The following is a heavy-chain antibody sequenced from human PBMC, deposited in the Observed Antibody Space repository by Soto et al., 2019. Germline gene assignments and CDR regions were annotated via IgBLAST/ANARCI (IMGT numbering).Heavy chain of an antibody. J-gene: IGHJ4*02. Sequence: GGSLRLSCAASGFTFSSYAMSWVRQAPGKGLEWVSAISGSGGSTYYADSVKDRFTISRDNSKNTLYLQMNSLRAEDTAVYYCAKDRTAGYSSSWYENWGQGTLVTVS. D-gene: IGHD6-13*01. CDR3: AKDRTAGYSSSWYEN. CDR1: GFTFSSYA. V-gene: IGHV3-23*01. CDR2: ISGSGGST.